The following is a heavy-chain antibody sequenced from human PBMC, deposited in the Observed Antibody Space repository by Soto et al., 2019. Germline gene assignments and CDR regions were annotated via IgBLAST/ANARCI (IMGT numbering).Heavy chain of an antibody. CDR2: IYYSGST. D-gene: IGHD2-2*01. CDR3: ARARVVVVPTATLWYYYGMDV. Sequence: SETLSLTCTVSGGPISSGDYYWSWIRQPPGKGLEWIGYIYYSGSTYYNPSLKSRVTISVDTSKNQFSLKLSSVTAADTAVYYCARARVVVVPTATLWYYYGMDVWGQGTTVTVSS. V-gene: IGHV4-30-4*01. CDR1: GGPISSGDYY. J-gene: IGHJ6*02.